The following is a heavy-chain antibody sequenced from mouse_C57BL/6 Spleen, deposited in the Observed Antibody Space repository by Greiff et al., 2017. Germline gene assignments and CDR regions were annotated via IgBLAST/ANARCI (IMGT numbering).Heavy chain of an antibody. CDR1: GYTFTGYW. J-gene: IGHJ4*01. Sequence: VQLQQSGAELMQPGASVKLSCKATGYTFTGYWIEWVKQRPGHGLEWIGEILPGSGSTNYHEKFKGKATFPADTASNTAYMQLSSLDTEDSAIYYCARREYGGSYPGMDCWGQGTSVTVSS. CDR2: ILPGSGST. V-gene: IGHV1-9*01. D-gene: IGHD1-1*01. CDR3: ARREYGGSYPGMDC.